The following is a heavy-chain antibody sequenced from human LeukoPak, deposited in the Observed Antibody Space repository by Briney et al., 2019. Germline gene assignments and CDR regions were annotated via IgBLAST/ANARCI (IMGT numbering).Heavy chain of an antibody. Sequence: GGSLRLSCAASGFTFSSYSMNWVRQAPGKGLEWVSSISSSSSYIFYADSVKGRFTISRDNAKNLLYLQMNSLRAEDTAVYYCATKVDLDFWGQGTLVTVSS. D-gene: IGHD4-23*01. CDR3: ATKVDLDF. V-gene: IGHV3-21*01. CDR2: ISSSSSYI. J-gene: IGHJ4*02. CDR1: GFTFSSYS.